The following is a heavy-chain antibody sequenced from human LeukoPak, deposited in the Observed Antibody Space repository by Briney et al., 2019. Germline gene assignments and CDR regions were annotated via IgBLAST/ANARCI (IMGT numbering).Heavy chain of an antibody. D-gene: IGHD4-17*01. Sequence: GGSLRLSCAASGFIFSNYGMNWVRQAPGKGLEWVAAISASGSATSYADSVRGRFTISRDNSKSTTYLQMNSLRAEDTAVYYCAKITKATTPNYWGQGTLVTVSS. J-gene: IGHJ4*02. CDR3: AKITKATTPNY. CDR2: ISASGSAT. V-gene: IGHV3-23*01. CDR1: GFIFSNYG.